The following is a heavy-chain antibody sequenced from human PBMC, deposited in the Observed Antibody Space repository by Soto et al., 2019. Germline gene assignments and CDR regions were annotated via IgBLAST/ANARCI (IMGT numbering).Heavy chain of an antibody. CDR2: ISAYNGNT. Sequence: GASVKVSCKASGYTFNSYGISWVRQAPGQGLEWMGWISAYNGNTNYAQKLQGRVTMTTDTYTSTAYMELRSLRSDDTAVYYCARAYRTGTYYDILTGYSGVYYYYGMDVWGQGTTVTVSS. J-gene: IGHJ6*02. CDR3: ARAYRTGTYYDILTGYSGVYYYYGMDV. V-gene: IGHV1-18*01. CDR1: GYTFNSYG. D-gene: IGHD3-9*01.